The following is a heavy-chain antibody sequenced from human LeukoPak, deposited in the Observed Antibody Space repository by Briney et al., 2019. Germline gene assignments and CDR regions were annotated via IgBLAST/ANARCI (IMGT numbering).Heavy chain of an antibody. CDR1: GGSISSGDYS. V-gene: IGHV4-30-2*01. CDR2: IYHSGST. J-gene: IGHJ4*02. CDR3: ARGGPIDY. Sequence: SQTLSLTCAVSGGSISSGDYSWSWIRQPPGKGLEWIGYIYHSGSTYYNPSLKSRVTISVDRSKNQFSLKLSSVTAADTAVYYCARGGPIDYWGQGTLVTVSS.